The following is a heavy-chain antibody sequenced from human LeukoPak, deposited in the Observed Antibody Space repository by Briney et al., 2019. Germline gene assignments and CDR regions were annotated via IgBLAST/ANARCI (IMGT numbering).Heavy chain of an antibody. J-gene: IGHJ4*02. CDR3: ARGVAGTLDY. V-gene: IGHV3-74*01. CDR1: GFTFSSSW. D-gene: IGHD6-19*01. Sequence: PGGSLRLSCAASGFTFSSSWMHWVRQVPGKGLVWVSRLNSDGSSINYADPVKGRFTISRDNAENTLYLQMNSLRVEDTAVYYCARGVAGTLDYWGQGTLVTVSS. CDR2: LNSDGSSI.